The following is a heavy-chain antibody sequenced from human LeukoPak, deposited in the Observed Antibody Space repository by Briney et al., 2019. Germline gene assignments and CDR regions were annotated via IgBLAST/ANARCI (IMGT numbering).Heavy chain of an antibody. J-gene: IGHJ6*03. V-gene: IGHV3-11*06. CDR1: GFSFSDYY. CDR2: ISSSSSYI. CDR3: ARDTSGSFYYYMDV. Sequence: GGSLRLSCAASGFSFSDYYMSWIRQAPGKGLEWVSSISSSSSYIYYADSVKGRFTISRDNAKNSLYLQMNSLRAEDTAVYYCARDTSGSFYYYMDVWGKGTTVTVSS. D-gene: IGHD5-12*01.